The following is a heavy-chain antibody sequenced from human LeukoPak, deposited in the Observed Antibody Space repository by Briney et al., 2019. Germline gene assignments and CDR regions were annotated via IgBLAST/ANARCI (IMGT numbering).Heavy chain of an antibody. Sequence: PGGSLRLSCAVSGFTFSGYAMSWVRQAPGKGLEWVSTVSGCGDYTYYADSVKGRFSISRDKSKNTLHLQMNSLRAEDTAVYYCAKTLFDCSGGSCYEAYDWGQGTLVTVSS. J-gene: IGHJ4*02. CDR1: GFTFSGYA. D-gene: IGHD2-15*01. CDR3: AKTLFDCSGGSCYEAYD. CDR2: VSGCGDYT. V-gene: IGHV3-23*01.